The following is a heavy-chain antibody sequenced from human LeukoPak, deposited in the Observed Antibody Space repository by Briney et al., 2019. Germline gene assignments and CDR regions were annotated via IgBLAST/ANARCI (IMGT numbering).Heavy chain of an antibody. CDR1: GGSISSYY. J-gene: IGHJ4*02. CDR3: ARGFGEVRGFLITY. V-gene: IGHV4-59*01. Sequence: SETLSLTCTVSGGSISSYYWSWIRQPPGKGLEWIGYIYYSGSTNYNPSLKSRVTISVDTSKNQFSLKLSSVTAADTAVYYCARGFGEVRGFLITYWGQGTLVTVSS. D-gene: IGHD3-10*01. CDR2: IYYSGST.